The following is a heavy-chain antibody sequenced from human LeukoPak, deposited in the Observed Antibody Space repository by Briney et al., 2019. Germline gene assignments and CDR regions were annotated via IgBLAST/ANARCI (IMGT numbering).Heavy chain of an antibody. V-gene: IGHV3-23*01. CDR1: GFTFSNYA. D-gene: IGHD6-19*01. J-gene: IGHJ5*02. CDR3: AKASIAVAGTGRYNWFDP. CDR2: MSGSGGTT. Sequence: GGSLRLSCAASGFTFSNYAMTWVRQAPGKGLEWVSGMSGSGGTTYYADSVKGRVTISRDNSKNTLYLQMNSLRAEDTAVYYCAKASIAVAGTGRYNWFDPWGQGTLVTVSS.